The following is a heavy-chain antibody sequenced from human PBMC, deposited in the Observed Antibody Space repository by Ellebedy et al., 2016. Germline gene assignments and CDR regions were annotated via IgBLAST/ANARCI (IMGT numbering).Heavy chain of an antibody. CDR1: GITVSIHY. Sequence: GGSLRLXXAASGITVSIHYMRWVRQPPGKGLEWVSLIYSNGDTRYADSVRGRFTISRDSSENTLYLQMNSLRVEDTSIYYCARDPPSITTRTWGWGQGTLVTVSS. J-gene: IGHJ4*02. CDR2: IYSNGDT. D-gene: IGHD3-22*01. CDR3: ARDPPSITTRTWG. V-gene: IGHV3-66*01.